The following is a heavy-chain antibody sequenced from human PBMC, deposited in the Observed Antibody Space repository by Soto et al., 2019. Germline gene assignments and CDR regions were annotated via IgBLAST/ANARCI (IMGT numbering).Heavy chain of an antibody. CDR3: ARDRHPVGGRGGMDV. J-gene: IGHJ6*02. CDR1: GFTFSSYN. CDR2: ISSGGGST. V-gene: IGHV3-48*02. D-gene: IGHD2-15*01. Sequence: EVQLVQSGGALVQPGGSLTLSCAASGFTFSSYNFNWVRQAPGKGLEWVSYISSGGGSTYYADSVKGRFTISRDNAKNSLFLHLSSLRDEDTAVYYCARDRHPVGGRGGMDVWGQGTTVTVSS.